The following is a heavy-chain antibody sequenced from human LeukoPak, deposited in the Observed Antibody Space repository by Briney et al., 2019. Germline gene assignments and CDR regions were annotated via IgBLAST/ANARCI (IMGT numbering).Heavy chain of an antibody. J-gene: IGHJ3*02. CDR2: IYYSGST. CDR1: GGSISSYY. V-gene: IGHV4-59*12. CDR3: ARGDGISDAFDI. D-gene: IGHD3-3*02. Sequence: PSETLSLTCTVSGGSISSYYWSWIRQPPGKGLEWIGYIYYSGSTNYNPSLKSRVTISVDTSKNQFSLKLSSVTAADTAVYYCARGDGISDAFDIWGQGTMVTVSS.